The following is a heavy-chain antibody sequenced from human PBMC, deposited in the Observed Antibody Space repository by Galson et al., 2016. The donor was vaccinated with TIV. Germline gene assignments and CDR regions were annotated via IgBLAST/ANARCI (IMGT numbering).Heavy chain of an antibody. CDR1: GFTFSTFW. J-gene: IGHJ4*02. D-gene: IGHD4-17*01. CDR2: IKRDGSDK. V-gene: IGHV3-7*01. Sequence: SLRLSCAASGFTFSTFWMSWVRQAPGKGLEWVANIKRDGSDKNYVDSVKGRFTISRDHTKSSVFLQMSSLRAEDTAVYYCVRDWDDYGHHSAFDSWGQGTQVTVSS. CDR3: VRDWDDYGHHSAFDS.